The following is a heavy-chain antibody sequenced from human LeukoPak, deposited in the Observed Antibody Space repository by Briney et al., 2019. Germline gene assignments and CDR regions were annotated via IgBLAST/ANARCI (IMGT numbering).Heavy chain of an antibody. CDR2: ISSSSSYI. CDR1: GFMFDDYG. Sequence: TGGSLRLSCAASGFMFDDYGMNWVRQAPGKGLEWVSSISSSSSYIYYADSVKGRFTISRDNAKNSLYLQMNSLRAEDTAVYYCARVDGGYESLDYWGQGTLVTVSS. CDR3: ARVDGGYESLDY. V-gene: IGHV3-21*01. D-gene: IGHD5-12*01. J-gene: IGHJ4*02.